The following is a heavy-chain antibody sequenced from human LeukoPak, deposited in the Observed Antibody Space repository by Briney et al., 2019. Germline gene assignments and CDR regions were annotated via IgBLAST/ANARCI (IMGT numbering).Heavy chain of an antibody. D-gene: IGHD4-11*01. Sequence: SETLSLTCAVSVGSISSSNWWSWVRQPPGKGLGGIGEIYHSGSTNYNPSLSSRVTISLDKSKNQFSLKLSSVTAADTAVYYCASLTVTVMGGYYYYYMDVWGKGTTVTVSS. CDR2: IYHSGST. CDR1: VGSISSSNW. CDR3: ASLTVTVMGGYYYYYMDV. V-gene: IGHV4-4*02. J-gene: IGHJ6*03.